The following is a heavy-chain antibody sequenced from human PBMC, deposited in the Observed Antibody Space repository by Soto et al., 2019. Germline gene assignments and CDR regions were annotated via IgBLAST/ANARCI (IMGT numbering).Heavy chain of an antibody. CDR1: GFTFSDYY. V-gene: IGHV3-11*01. CDR3: ARGEMATIPPGPIFDF. Sequence: QVQLVESGGGLVKPGGSLRLSCAASGFTFSDYYMSWIRQAPGKGLEWVSYISSSGSTIYYADSVKGRFTISRDNAKNSLYLQMKSVSAEDTAVYYCARGEMATIPPGPIFDFWGQGTLVTVSS. CDR2: ISSSGSTI. D-gene: IGHD5-12*01. J-gene: IGHJ4*02.